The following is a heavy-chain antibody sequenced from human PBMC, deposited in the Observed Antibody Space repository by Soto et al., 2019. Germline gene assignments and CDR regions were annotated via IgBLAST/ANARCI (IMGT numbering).Heavy chain of an antibody. D-gene: IGHD3-22*01. V-gene: IGHV1-18*01. CDR3: ARDWNYDSSGNKYDY. J-gene: IGHJ4*02. Sequence: ASVKVSCKASGYAFTSHGISWVRHAPGQGLEWMGWISAYDGNTNYAQKFQGRVTMTKDTSTSTAYMELRSLRSDDTAVYYCARDWNYDSSGNKYDYWGQGTLVTVSS. CDR1: GYAFTSHG. CDR2: ISAYDGNT.